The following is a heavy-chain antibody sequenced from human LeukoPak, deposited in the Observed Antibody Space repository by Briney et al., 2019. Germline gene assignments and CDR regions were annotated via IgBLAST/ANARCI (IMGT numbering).Heavy chain of an antibody. J-gene: IGHJ4*02. V-gene: IGHV3-66*02. CDR1: GFTVSTNY. Sequence: GGSLRLSCAASGFTVSTNYMTWVRQAPGKGLEWDSVIYSGGSTFYADSVKGRFTISRDNSKNTLYLQMNSLRAEDTAVYYCARASIAASGYYFDYWGQGTLVTVSS. CDR2: IYSGGST. D-gene: IGHD6-6*01. CDR3: ARASIAASGYYFDY.